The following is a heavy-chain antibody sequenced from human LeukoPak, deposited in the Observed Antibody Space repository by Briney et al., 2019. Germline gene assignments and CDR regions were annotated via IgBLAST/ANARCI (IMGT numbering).Heavy chain of an antibody. CDR2: INPNSGGT. J-gene: IGHJ5*02. CDR1: GYTFTGYY. V-gene: IGHV1-2*02. CDR3: ARGGLDIVVVPAAIPLWFDP. D-gene: IGHD2-2*03. Sequence: GASVKVSCKASGYTFTGYYMHWVRQAPGQGLEWMGWINPNSGGTNYAQKFQGRVTMTRDTSISTAYMALSRLRSDDTAVYYCARGGLDIVVVPAAIPLWFDPWGQGTLVTVSS.